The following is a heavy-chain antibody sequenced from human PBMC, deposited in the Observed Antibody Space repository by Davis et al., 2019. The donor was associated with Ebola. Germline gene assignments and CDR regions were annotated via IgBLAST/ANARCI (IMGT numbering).Heavy chain of an antibody. D-gene: IGHD4-17*01. V-gene: IGHV3-21*01. Sequence: PGGSLRLSCAASGFTFSSYGMNWVRQAPGKGLEWVSSISSSSSYIYYADSVKGRFTISRDNAKNSLYLQMNSLRAEDTAVYYCAARYGDYAPIDYWGQGTLVTVSS. J-gene: IGHJ4*02. CDR2: ISSSSSYI. CDR1: GFTFSSYG. CDR3: AARYGDYAPIDY.